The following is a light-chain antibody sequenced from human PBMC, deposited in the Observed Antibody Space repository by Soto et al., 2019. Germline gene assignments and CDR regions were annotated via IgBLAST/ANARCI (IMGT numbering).Light chain of an antibody. CDR3: QQYNNWPPWT. Sequence: EMMLTQSPGTLSLSLGERATLSCRASQSLRTNSLAWYQQKPGQAPRLLISGVYSRAAGIPDRFSGSGSGTDFTLTISRLEPEDFAVYYCQQYNNWPPWTFGQGTKVDIK. CDR1: QSLRTNS. J-gene: IGKJ1*01. V-gene: IGKV3-20*01. CDR2: GVY.